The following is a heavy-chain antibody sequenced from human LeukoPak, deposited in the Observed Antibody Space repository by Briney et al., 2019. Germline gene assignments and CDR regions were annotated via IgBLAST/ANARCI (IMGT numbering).Heavy chain of an antibody. Sequence: GASVKVSCKASGGTFSTYAVNWVRQAPGQGLEWMGGIIPLFGTANYAQKFQGRVTITTDESTSTAYMELSSLRSEDTAIYYCARVFARGGEISGSYYYYWGPRTLVTVSS. V-gene: IGHV1-69*05. CDR1: GGTFSTYA. CDR3: ARVFARGGEISGSYYYY. D-gene: IGHD1-26*01. J-gene: IGHJ4*02. CDR2: IIPLFGTA.